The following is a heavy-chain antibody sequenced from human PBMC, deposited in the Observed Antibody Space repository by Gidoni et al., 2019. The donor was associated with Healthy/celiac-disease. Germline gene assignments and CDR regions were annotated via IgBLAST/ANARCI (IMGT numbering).Heavy chain of an antibody. CDR2: INHSGST. CDR1: GGSFSGYY. J-gene: IGHJ3*02. D-gene: IGHD5-12*01. V-gene: IGHV4-34*01. CDR3: ARRQRGYSGYDYTWGAFDI. Sequence: QVQLQQWGAGLLKPSETLSLTCAVYGGSFSGYYWSWIRQPPGKGLEWIGEINHSGSTNYNPSLKSRVTISVDTSKNQFSLKLSSVTAADTAVYYCARRQRGYSGYDYTWGAFDIWGQGTMVTVSS.